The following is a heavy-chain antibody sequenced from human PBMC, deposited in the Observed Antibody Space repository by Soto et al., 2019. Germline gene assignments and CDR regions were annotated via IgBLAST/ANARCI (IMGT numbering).Heavy chain of an antibody. CDR3: AKHYYGSGSDPWFDP. J-gene: IGHJ5*02. CDR2: IIPIFRST. CDR1: GGTFTSDA. Sequence: QVQLVQSGAAVKKPGSSVKVSCKASGGTFTSDAISWVRQAPGRGLEYMGGIIPIFRSTNYAQKFQGRVTITADDSTITSYLELASLTSEDTAVYYCAKHYYGSGSDPWFDPWGQGTLVTVSS. D-gene: IGHD3-10*01. V-gene: IGHV1-69*12.